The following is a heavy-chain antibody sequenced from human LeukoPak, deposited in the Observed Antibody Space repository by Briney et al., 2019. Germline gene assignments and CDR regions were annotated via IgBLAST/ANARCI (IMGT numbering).Heavy chain of an antibody. J-gene: IGHJ4*02. Sequence: GGSLRLSCTTSGFTFRDYGRSWFRQAPGRGLEWVSFIRSKTYSGATDYAASVRGRFVISRDDSESIAYLQMNSLKTEDTGVYYCTRNPHPFCSGVHCPSDSWGQGTLVTVSP. CDR1: GFTFRDYG. CDR2: IRSKTYSGAT. CDR3: TRNPHPFCSGVHCPSDS. V-gene: IGHV3-49*03. D-gene: IGHD2-15*01.